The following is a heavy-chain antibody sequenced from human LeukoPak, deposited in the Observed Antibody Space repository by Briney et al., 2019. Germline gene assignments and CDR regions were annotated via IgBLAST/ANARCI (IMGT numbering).Heavy chain of an antibody. CDR2: LNWNGGST. Sequence: GGSLRLSCAASGFTFDDYGMSWVRQAPGKGLEWVSGLNWNGGSTGYADSVKGRFTISRDNAKNSLYLQMNSLRAEDTAVYYCAKDAITMVRGVITPYYFDCWGQGTLVTVSS. V-gene: IGHV3-20*04. D-gene: IGHD3-10*01. J-gene: IGHJ4*02. CDR3: AKDAITMVRGVITPYYFDC. CDR1: GFTFDDYG.